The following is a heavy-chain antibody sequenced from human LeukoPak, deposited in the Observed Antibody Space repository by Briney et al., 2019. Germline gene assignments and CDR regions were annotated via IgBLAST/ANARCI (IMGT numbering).Heavy chain of an antibody. CDR3: ARYAPSGYYDNWFDP. J-gene: IGHJ5*02. CDR1: GGSIRSFY. CDR2: IYTSGST. D-gene: IGHD3-22*01. V-gene: IGHV4-4*07. Sequence: SDTLSLTCTVSGGSIRSFYWGWIRQPAGKGLEWIGRIYTSGSTNYNPSLKSRVTMSVDTSKNQFSLKLSSVTAADTAVYYCARYAPSGYYDNWFDPWGQGTLVTVSS.